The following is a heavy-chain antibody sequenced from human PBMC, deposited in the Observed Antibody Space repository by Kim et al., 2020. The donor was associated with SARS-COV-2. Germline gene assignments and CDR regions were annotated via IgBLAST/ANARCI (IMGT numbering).Heavy chain of an antibody. D-gene: IGHD5-18*01. CDR2: IDPSDSYT. Sequence: GESLKISCKGSGYSFTSYWISWVRQMPGKGLEWMGRIDPSDSYTNYSPSFQGHVTISADKSISTAYLQWSSLKASDTAMYYCARGQGYSYGYGSTGESSRGHGMDVWGQGTTVTASS. V-gene: IGHV5-10-1*01. CDR3: ARGQGYSYGYGSTGESSRGHGMDV. J-gene: IGHJ6*02. CDR1: GYSFTSYW.